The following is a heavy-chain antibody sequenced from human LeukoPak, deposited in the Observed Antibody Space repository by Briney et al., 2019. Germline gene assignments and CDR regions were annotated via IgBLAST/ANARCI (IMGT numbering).Heavy chain of an antibody. V-gene: IGHV4-59*01. CDR1: GGSISTYY. J-gene: IGHJ4*02. Sequence: KPSETLSLTCSVSGGSISTYYWMWIRQPPGKGLEWIGYIYYSGSTQYNPSLKSRVTMSVEMSKNQFSLSLTSVTAADTAVYYCARDPAGNFGGAAYYFDSWGPGTLVTVSA. CDR2: IYYSGST. D-gene: IGHD4-23*01. CDR3: ARDPAGNFGGAAYYFDS.